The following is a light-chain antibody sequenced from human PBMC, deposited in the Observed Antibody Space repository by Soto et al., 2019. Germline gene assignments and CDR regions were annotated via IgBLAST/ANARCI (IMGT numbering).Light chain of an antibody. Sequence: IQLTQSPSSLSASVGDRVTITCRASHDIINYLAWYQQKPGEAPKLVIYAASTLQSGVPSRISGSGSGTDFTLTISRPQPEDFATYYCQQLNSYPFTFGGGTKVEIK. CDR2: AAS. J-gene: IGKJ4*01. V-gene: IGKV1-9*01. CDR1: HDIINY. CDR3: QQLNSYPFT.